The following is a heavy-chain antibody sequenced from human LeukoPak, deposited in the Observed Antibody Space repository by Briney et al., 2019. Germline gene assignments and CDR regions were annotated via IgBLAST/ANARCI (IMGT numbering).Heavy chain of an antibody. CDR2: ISYDGSNK. CDR1: GFTVSSNY. Sequence: GGSLRLSCAASGFTVSSNYMSWVRQAPGKGLEWVAVISYDGSNKYYADSVKGRFTISRDNSKNTLYLQMNSLRAEDTAVYYCAKDLDDYGNPFDYWGQGTLVTVSS. V-gene: IGHV3-30*18. CDR3: AKDLDDYGNPFDY. J-gene: IGHJ4*02. D-gene: IGHD4-11*01.